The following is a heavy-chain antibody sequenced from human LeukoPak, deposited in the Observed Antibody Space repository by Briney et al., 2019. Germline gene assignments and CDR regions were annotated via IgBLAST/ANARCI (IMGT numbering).Heavy chain of an antibody. Sequence: NPSETLSLTCTVSGGSISGYYWSWIRQPPGKGLEWIAYVYYNGNTNYNPSLKSRVTISVDTSKNQFSLKLSSVTAADTAVYYCARHAPTGTFPMDVWGQGTTVTVSS. CDR1: GGSISGYY. J-gene: IGHJ6*02. CDR2: VYYNGNT. D-gene: IGHD2/OR15-2a*01. CDR3: ARHAPTGTFPMDV. V-gene: IGHV4-59*08.